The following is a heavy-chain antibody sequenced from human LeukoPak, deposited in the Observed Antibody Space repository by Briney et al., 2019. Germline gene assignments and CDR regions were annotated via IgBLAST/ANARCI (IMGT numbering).Heavy chain of an antibody. CDR1: GYTFTSYD. Sequence: ASVKVSCKASGYTFTSYDINWVRQATGQGLEWMGWMNPNSGNTGYAQKFQGRVTMTRNTSISTAYMELSSLRSEDTAVYYCSRAEYEKAYYDFWSGYCRLDNWFDPWGQGTLVTVSS. V-gene: IGHV1-8*01. J-gene: IGHJ5*02. CDR2: MNPNSGNT. D-gene: IGHD3-3*01. CDR3: SRAEYEKAYYDFWSGYCRLDNWFDP.